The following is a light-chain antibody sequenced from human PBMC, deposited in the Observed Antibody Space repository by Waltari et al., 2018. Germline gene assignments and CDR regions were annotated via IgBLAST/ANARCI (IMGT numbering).Light chain of an antibody. CDR2: DVS. Sequence: QSALTQPASVSGSPGQSITISSTGTSTDVGVYNYVSWYQHLPGKAPKLIIYDVSRWPSGVSNRFSGSKSGNTASLTISGLQAEDEADYYCSSYTNTNTIVFGGGTKVTVL. J-gene: IGLJ2*01. V-gene: IGLV2-14*03. CDR3: SSYTNTNTIV. CDR1: STDVGVYNY.